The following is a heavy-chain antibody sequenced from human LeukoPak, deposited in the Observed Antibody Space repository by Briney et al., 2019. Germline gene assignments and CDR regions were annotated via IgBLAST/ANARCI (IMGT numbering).Heavy chain of an antibody. J-gene: IGHJ4*02. Sequence: ASVKVSCKASGYTFTGYYMHWVRQAPGQGLEWMGWINPNSGATNYAQRFQGRVTMTRDTSISTAYMELSSLRSDDTAVYYCARSRSGTYSAWGQGSLVTVSS. V-gene: IGHV1-2*02. CDR2: INPNSGAT. D-gene: IGHD1-26*01. CDR1: GYTFTGYY. CDR3: ARSRSGTYSA.